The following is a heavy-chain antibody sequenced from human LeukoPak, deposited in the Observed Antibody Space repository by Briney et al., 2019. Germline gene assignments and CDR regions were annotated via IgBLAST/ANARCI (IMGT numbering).Heavy chain of an antibody. CDR3: ARRFNYYDSSGYYEGFYFDY. CDR1: GYTFTSYG. D-gene: IGHD3-22*01. J-gene: IGHJ4*02. V-gene: IGHV1-18*01. Sequence: GASVKVSCKASGYTFTSYGISWVRQAPGQGLEWMGWISAYAQKFQGRGTMTTDTSTSTAYMELRNLRSDDTAVYYCARRFNYYDSSGYYEGFYFDYWGQGTLVTVSS. CDR2: ISAY.